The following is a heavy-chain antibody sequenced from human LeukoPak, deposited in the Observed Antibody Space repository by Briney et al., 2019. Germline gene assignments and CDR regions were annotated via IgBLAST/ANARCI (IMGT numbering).Heavy chain of an antibody. J-gene: IGHJ5*02. Sequence: GESLKISCQGFGYSFTSYWIGWVRQMPGKGMEWMGVIYPGDLRVRYNPSFQGQVTTSVDKSINTAYLQWVSLRASDSAMYYCACRDLTSTWSFPWGQGTLVTVSS. D-gene: IGHD6-13*01. CDR1: GYSFTSYW. CDR3: ACRDLTSTWSFP. CDR2: IYPGDLRV. V-gene: IGHV5-51*01.